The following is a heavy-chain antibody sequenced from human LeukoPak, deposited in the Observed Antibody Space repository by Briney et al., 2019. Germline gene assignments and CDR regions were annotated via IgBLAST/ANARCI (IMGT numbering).Heavy chain of an antibody. CDR3: ARDGSYNAFDI. J-gene: IGHJ3*02. CDR1: GGSISSYY. V-gene: IGHV4-59*01. Sequence: SETLSLTCTVSGGSISSYYWSWIRQPPGKGLEWIGYIYYSGSTNYNPSLKSRVTISVDTSKNQFSLKLSSVTAADTAVHYCARDGSYNAFDIWGQGTMVTVSS. CDR2: IYYSGST. D-gene: IGHD3-10*01.